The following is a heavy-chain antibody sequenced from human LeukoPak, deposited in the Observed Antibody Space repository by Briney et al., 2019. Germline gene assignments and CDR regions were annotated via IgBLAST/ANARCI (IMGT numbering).Heavy chain of an antibody. Sequence: TSETLSLTCTVSGGSISSYYRSWIRQPAGKGLEWIGRIYTSGSTNYNPSLKSRVTMSVDTSKNQFSLKLSSVTAADTAVYYCARDKYYYDSSGYSTFNWFDPWGQGTLVTVSS. D-gene: IGHD3-22*01. CDR1: GGSISSYY. J-gene: IGHJ5*02. CDR2: IYTSGST. V-gene: IGHV4-4*07. CDR3: ARDKYYYDSSGYSTFNWFDP.